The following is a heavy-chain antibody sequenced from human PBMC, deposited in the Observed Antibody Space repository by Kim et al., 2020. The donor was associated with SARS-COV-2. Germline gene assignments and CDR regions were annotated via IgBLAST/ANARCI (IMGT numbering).Heavy chain of an antibody. Sequence: GGSLRLSCAASGFTFSSYGMHWVRQAPGKGLEWVAVISYDGSNKYYADSVKGRFTISRDNSKNTLYLQMNSLRAEDTAVYYCAKDGRPLGCSSTSCYYYYGMDVWGQGTTVTVSS. V-gene: IGHV3-30*18. CDR3: AKDGRPLGCSSTSCYYYYGMDV. D-gene: IGHD2-2*01. CDR2: ISYDGSNK. J-gene: IGHJ6*02. CDR1: GFTFSSYG.